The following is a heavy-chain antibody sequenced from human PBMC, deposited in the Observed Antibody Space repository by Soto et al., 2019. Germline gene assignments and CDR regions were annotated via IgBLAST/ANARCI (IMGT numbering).Heavy chain of an antibody. D-gene: IGHD2-21*02. CDR3: AKEEGDDYYRYSYYYYYMDV. J-gene: IGHJ6*03. V-gene: IGHV3-23*01. Sequence: GGSLSLSCAASGFTFSSYAMGWGRQAPGKGLEWVSAISGSGGSTYYADSVKGRFTISRDNSKNTLYLQMNSLRAEDTVVYYCAKEEGDDYYRYSYYYYYMDVWXKGTTVTVSS. CDR2: ISGSGGST. CDR1: GFTFSSYA.